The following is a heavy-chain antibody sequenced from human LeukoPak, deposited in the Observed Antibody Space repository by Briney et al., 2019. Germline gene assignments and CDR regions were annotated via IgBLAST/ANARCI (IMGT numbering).Heavy chain of an antibody. Sequence: SVKVSCKASGITFSTSAIQWVRQARGQRLEWIGWVVVGSGKTKYAQKFQERVTITTDMSTSTVYMDLRALRYDDTAVYFCTTQPPGYFPYMDVWGKGTTITVSS. J-gene: IGHJ6*03. V-gene: IGHV1-58*02. D-gene: IGHD1-26*01. CDR3: TTQPPGYFPYMDV. CDR2: VVVGSGKT. CDR1: GITFSTSA.